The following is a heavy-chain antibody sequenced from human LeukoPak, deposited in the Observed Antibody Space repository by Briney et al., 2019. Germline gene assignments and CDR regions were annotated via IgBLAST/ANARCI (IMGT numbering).Heavy chain of an antibody. D-gene: IGHD3-22*01. CDR2: IYYSGST. CDR1: GGSISSYY. Sequence: SETLSLTCTVSGGSISSYYWSWIRQPPGKGLEWIGYIYYSGSTNYNPSLKSRVTISVDTSKNQFSLKLSSVTAADTAVYYCARDSSSYFDYWGQGTLVTVSS. V-gene: IGHV4-59*01. CDR3: ARDSSSYFDY. J-gene: IGHJ4*02.